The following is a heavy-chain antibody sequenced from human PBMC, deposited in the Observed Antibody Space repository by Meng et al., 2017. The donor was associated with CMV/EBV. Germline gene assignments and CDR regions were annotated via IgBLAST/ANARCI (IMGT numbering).Heavy chain of an antibody. J-gene: IGHJ5*02. D-gene: IGHD3-10*01. CDR3: AREYGSGSYYNWFDP. Sequence: GSLRLSCTVSGGSISSSSYYWGWIRQPPGKGLEWIGSIYYSGSTYYNPSLKSRVTISVDTSKNQFSLKLSSVTAADTAVYYCAREYGSGSYYNWFDPWGQGTLVTVSS. CDR2: IYYSGST. V-gene: IGHV4-39*07. CDR1: GGSISSSSYY.